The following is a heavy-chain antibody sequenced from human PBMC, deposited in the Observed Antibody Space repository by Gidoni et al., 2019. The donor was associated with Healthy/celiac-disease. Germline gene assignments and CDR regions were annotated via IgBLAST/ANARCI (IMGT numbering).Heavy chain of an antibody. Sequence: QVQRVQSGAEVKKPGASVKISCKASEYTFTSSAMHWVRQAPGQRLEWMGWINAGNGNTKYSQKFQGRVTITRDTSASTAYMELSSLRSEDTAVYYCARQAVVVSGLWYFDLWGRGTLVTVSS. D-gene: IGHD2-15*01. CDR2: INAGNGNT. CDR1: EYTFTSSA. V-gene: IGHV1-3*01. J-gene: IGHJ2*01. CDR3: ARQAVVVSGLWYFDL.